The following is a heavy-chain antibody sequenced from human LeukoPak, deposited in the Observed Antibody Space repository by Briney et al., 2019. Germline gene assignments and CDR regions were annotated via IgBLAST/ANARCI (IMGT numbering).Heavy chain of an antibody. J-gene: IGHJ4*02. D-gene: IGHD3-22*01. Sequence: PSETLSLTCTVSGGSISSYYWSWIRQPAGKGLEWIGRIYTSGSTNYNPSLKSRVTMSVDTSKNQFSLKLSSVTAADTAVYYCARDSNYYDSSGYWPFDYWGQGTLVTVSS. CDR3: ARDSNYYDSSGYWPFDY. V-gene: IGHV4-4*07. CDR1: GGSISSYY. CDR2: IYTSGST.